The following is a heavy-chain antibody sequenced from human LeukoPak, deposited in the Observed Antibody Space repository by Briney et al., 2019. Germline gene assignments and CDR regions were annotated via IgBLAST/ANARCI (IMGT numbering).Heavy chain of an antibody. CDR2: ISYDGSNK. CDR3: AKDYCGGDCYPDY. J-gene: IGHJ4*02. CDR1: GFTFSDYS. V-gene: IGHV3-30*04. Sequence: PGGSLRLSCAASGFTFSDYSMHWVRQAPGKGLEWVAVISYDGSNKYYADSVKGRFTISRDNSKNTLYLQMNSLRAEDTAVYYCAKDYCGGDCYPDYWGQGTLVTVSS. D-gene: IGHD2-21*02.